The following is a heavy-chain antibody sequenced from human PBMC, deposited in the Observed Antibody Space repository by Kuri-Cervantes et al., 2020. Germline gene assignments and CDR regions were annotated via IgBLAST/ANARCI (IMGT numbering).Heavy chain of an antibody. V-gene: IGHV3-30-3*01. D-gene: IGHD3-10*01. Sequence: GESLKISCAASGFTFSSYAMHWVRQAPGKGLEWVAVISYDGSNKYYADSVKGRFTISRDNSKNTLYLQMNSLRAEDTAVYYCARLFRSYYGSGSYKVYYYGMDVWGQGTTVTVSS. J-gene: IGHJ6*02. CDR3: ARLFRSYYGSGSYKVYYYGMDV. CDR1: GFTFSSYA. CDR2: ISYDGSNK.